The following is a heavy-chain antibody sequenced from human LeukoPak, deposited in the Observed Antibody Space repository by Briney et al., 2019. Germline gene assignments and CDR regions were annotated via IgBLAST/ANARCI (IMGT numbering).Heavy chain of an antibody. CDR2: IYYSGST. D-gene: IGHD6-13*01. Sequence: SETLSLTCTVSGGSISSYYWSWIRQPPGKGLEWIGYIYYSGSTNYNPSLKSRVTISVDTSKNQFSLKLSSVTAADTAVYYCARVSAHRYSSNLAYFDYWGQGTLVTVSS. CDR3: ARVSAHRYSSNLAYFDY. V-gene: IGHV4-59*01. CDR1: GGSISSYY. J-gene: IGHJ4*02.